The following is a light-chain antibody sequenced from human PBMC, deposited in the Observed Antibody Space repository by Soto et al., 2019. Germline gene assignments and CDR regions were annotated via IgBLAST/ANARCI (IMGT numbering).Light chain of an antibody. V-gene: IGKV3-11*01. CDR3: QQRSNGFT. Sequence: EIVLTQSPATLSLSPGERATLSCRASQSVSSYLAWYQQKPGQAPRLLIYDASNRATGIPARFRGSGSGTDVTLTISSLEPEDFAVYFCQQRSNGFTFCPGTKVDIK. CDR1: QSVSSY. J-gene: IGKJ3*01. CDR2: DAS.